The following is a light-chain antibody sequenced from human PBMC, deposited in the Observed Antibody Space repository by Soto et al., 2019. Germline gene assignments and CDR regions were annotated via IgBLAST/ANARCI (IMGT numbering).Light chain of an antibody. V-gene: IGLV2-14*01. CDR3: SSYTISSTPVV. J-gene: IGLJ2*01. CDR2: DVS. Sequence: QSALTQPASVSGSPGQSITISCTGTSSDVGGYNYVSWYQQHPGKAPKLMIYDVSNRPSGVSNRFSGSKSGNTASLTISGLQAEDEADYYCSSYTISSTPVVFGGGTKLTVI. CDR1: SSDVGGYNY.